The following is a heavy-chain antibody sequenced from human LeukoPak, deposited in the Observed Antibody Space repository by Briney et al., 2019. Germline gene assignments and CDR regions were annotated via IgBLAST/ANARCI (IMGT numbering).Heavy chain of an antibody. CDR3: ARVPAPLGAYYYYYMDV. CDR1: GGSISSGSYY. V-gene: IGHV4-61*02. CDR2: IYTSGST. J-gene: IGHJ6*03. Sequence: PSQTLSLTCTVSGGSISSGSYYWSWIRQPAGKGLEWIGRIYTSGSTNYNPSLKSRVTISVDTSKNQFSLKLSSVTAADTAVYYCARVPAPLGAYYYYYMDVWGKGTTVTISS. D-gene: IGHD3-16*01.